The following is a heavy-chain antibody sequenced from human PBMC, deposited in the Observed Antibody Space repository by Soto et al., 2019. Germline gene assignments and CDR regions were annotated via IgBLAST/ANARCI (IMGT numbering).Heavy chain of an antibody. Sequence: QVQIQQSGPGLVKPSETLSLTCAVSGDSISSNFWWSWVRQPPGKGLELIGEIYPSGTTNYNPSLKSRVTMSLDKSKNQLSLKLTSVTAADTAVFYCARHVGVAGTRGFDYWGQGSLVSVSS. CDR3: ARHVGVAGTRGFDY. V-gene: IGHV4-4*02. CDR2: IYPSGTT. D-gene: IGHD6-19*01. CDR1: GDSISSNFW. J-gene: IGHJ4*02.